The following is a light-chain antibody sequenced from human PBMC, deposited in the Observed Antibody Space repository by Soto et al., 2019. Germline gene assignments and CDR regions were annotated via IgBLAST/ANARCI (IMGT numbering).Light chain of an antibody. J-gene: IGKJ1*01. Sequence: DVVMTQSPLSLPVTLGQPASISCRSSQSLVYSDGIAYLSWFQQRPGQSPRRLIYKASNRDSGVPDRFSGSGSGTDFTLHMNRVGAEDVGIYYCMQGTRWPPTFGRGTRVEIK. V-gene: IGKV2-30*01. CDR2: KAS. CDR3: MQGTRWPPT. CDR1: QSLVYSDGIAY.